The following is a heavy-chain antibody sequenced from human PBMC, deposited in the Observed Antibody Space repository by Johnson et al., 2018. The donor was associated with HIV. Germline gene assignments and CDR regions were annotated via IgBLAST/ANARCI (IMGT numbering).Heavy chain of an antibody. CDR2: ISYDGSNK. Sequence: VQLVESGGGVVQPGRSLRLSCAASGFTFSSYAVHWVRQAPGKGLEWVAVISYDGSNKYYADSVKGRFTISRDNSKNTLYLQMNSLRAEDTAVYYCARGLGSRSAFDIWGQGTMVTVSS. J-gene: IGHJ3*02. V-gene: IGHV3-30-3*01. CDR1: GFTFSSYA. CDR3: ARGLGSRSAFDI. D-gene: IGHD2-2*01.